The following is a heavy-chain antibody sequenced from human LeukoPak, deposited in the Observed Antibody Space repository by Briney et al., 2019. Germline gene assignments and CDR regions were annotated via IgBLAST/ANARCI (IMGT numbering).Heavy chain of an antibody. V-gene: IGHV1-2*06. J-gene: IGHJ3*01. D-gene: IGHD3-22*01. CDR1: GCTFTYNY. Sequence: GASVKVSCKASGCTFTYNYIHWVRQAPGQGLEWMGRVNPDRGGINYAQKFQGRVTMTRDTSINTAFVELRRLRSDDTATYYCARAQNYHDRSGYSDDTFDVWGHGTMITVSS. CDR3: ARAQNYHDRSGYSDDTFDV. CDR2: VNPDRGGI.